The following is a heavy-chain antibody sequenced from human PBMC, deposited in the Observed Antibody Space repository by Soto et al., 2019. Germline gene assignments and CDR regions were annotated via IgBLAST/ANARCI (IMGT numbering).Heavy chain of an antibody. D-gene: IGHD1-1*01. CDR1: GYTFNSYW. V-gene: IGHV5-10-1*01. CDR2: IHPSDSES. J-gene: IGHJ4*02. Sequence: PGESLKISCNGSGYTFNSYWINWVRQMPGKGLEWVGRIHPSDSESNYSPSFQGHVTFSVDKSNNTAYLQWSSLIASDTAMYFCARSRYNWNVHYDSWGQGSLVTVYS. CDR3: ARSRYNWNVHYDS.